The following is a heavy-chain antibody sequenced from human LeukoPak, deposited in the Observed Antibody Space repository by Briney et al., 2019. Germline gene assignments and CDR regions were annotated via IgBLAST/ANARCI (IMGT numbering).Heavy chain of an antibody. CDR1: GGSIIDYY. Sequence: PSETLSLTCTVSGGSIIDYYLNWIRQPPGKRLEWMGYIYFTGTTHYNPSVESRVTMSVDTSKNQFSLSLRTVTAADAAIYYCARHPRYGVSASAFDSWGQGTLVTVSS. D-gene: IGHD4-17*01. CDR2: IYFTGTT. CDR3: ARHPRYGVSASAFDS. J-gene: IGHJ4*02. V-gene: IGHV4-59*08.